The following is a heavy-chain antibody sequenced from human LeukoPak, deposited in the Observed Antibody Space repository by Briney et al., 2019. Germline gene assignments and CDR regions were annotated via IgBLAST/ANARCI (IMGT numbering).Heavy chain of an antibody. CDR3: ARYPLDAFDI. V-gene: IGHV4-59*01. D-gene: IGHD2-2*01. Sequence: SETLSLTCTVSGGSISSYYWNWIRQPPGKGLEWIGYIYYSGSTNYNPSLKSRVTISVDTSKNQFSLKLSSVTAADTAVYYCARYPLDAFDIWGQGTMVTVSS. CDR1: GGSISSYY. J-gene: IGHJ3*02. CDR2: IYYSGST.